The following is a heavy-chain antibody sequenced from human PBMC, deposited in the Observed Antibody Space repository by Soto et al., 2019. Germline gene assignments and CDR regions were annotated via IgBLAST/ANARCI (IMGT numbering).Heavy chain of an antibody. D-gene: IGHD3-22*01. J-gene: IGHJ4*02. CDR1: GFTFTSSA. Sequence: ASVKVSCKASGFTFTSSAVQWVRQARGQRLEWIGWIVVGSGNTNYAQKFQERVTITRDMSTSTAYMELSSLRSEDTAVYYCAASDLLEKIDGVIHYDSSGYYSPPFDYWGQGTLVTVSS. CDR3: AASDLLEKIDGVIHYDSSGYYSPPFDY. CDR2: IVVGSGNT. V-gene: IGHV1-58*01.